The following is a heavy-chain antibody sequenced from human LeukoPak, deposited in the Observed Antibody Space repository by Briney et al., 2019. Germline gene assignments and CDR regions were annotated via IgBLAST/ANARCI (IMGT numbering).Heavy chain of an antibody. D-gene: IGHD3-9*01. CDR2: IYTSGST. CDR1: GGSISSGSYY. V-gene: IGHV4-61*02. Sequence: SETLSLTCTVSGGSISSGSYYWSWIRQPAGKGLEWIGRIYTSGSTNYTPSLKSRVTISVDTSKNQLSLKLSSVTAADTAVYYCARENTYYDILTGYFGWFDPWGQGTLVTVSS. J-gene: IGHJ5*02. CDR3: ARENTYYDILTGYFGWFDP.